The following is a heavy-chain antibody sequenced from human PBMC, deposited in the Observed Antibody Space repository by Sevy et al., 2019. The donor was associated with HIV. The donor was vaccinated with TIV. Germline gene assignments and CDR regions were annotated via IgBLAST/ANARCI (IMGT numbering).Heavy chain of an antibody. D-gene: IGHD3-22*01. CDR2: ISGGDDST. CDR1: VFIFSDYA. J-gene: IGHJ2*01. Sequence: GGSLRLSCAASVFIFSDYARSWVRQAPGKGLEWVSSISGGDDSTYYADSVKGRFTVSRDNSKNTLYLQMNTLRAEDTALYYCAKFGDYYDSGGYYWYFDFWGRGTLVTVSS. V-gene: IGHV3-23*01. CDR3: AKFGDYYDSGGYYWYFDF.